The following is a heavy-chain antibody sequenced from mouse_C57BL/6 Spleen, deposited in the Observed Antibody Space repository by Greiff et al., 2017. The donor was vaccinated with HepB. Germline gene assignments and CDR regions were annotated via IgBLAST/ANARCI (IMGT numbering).Heavy chain of an antibody. J-gene: IGHJ3*01. Sequence: QVQLQQPGAELVKPGASVKLSCKASGYTFTSYWMHWVKQRPGRGLEWNGRIDPNSGGTKYNEKFKSKATLTVDKPSSTAYMQLSSLTSEDSAVYYCARGKDYGSSWFAYWGQGTLVTVSA. CDR2: IDPNSGGT. CDR1: GYTFTSYW. V-gene: IGHV1-72*01. CDR3: ARGKDYGSSWFAY. D-gene: IGHD1-1*01.